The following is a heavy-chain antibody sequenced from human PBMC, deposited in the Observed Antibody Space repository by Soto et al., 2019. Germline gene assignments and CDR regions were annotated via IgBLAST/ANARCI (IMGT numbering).Heavy chain of an antibody. Sequence: GGSLRLSCAASGFTFSDYYMSWIRQAPGKGLEWISYISSSGASTKYADSVKGRFTISRDNVKNSLYLQMNSLRAEDTAVYYCVRDSSDIVVVPAAIEGVRAPWGQGTLVTVSS. D-gene: IGHD2-2*02. V-gene: IGHV3-11*06. CDR2: ISSSGAST. CDR1: GFTFSDYY. J-gene: IGHJ5*02. CDR3: VRDSSDIVVVPAAIEGVRAP.